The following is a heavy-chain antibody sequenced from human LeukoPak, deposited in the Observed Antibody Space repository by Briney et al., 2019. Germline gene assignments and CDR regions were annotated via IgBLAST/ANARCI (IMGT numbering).Heavy chain of an antibody. D-gene: IGHD5-18*01. J-gene: IGHJ3*02. CDR1: GGSISSYY. Sequence: SETLSLTCTVSGGSISSYYWSWIRQPPGKGLEWIGYIYYSGSTNYNPSLKSRVTISVDTSKNQFSLKLSSVTAADTAVYYCARDTDGCSYGLHAFDIWGQGTMVTVSS. CDR3: ARDTDGCSYGLHAFDI. V-gene: IGHV4-59*01. CDR2: IYYSGST.